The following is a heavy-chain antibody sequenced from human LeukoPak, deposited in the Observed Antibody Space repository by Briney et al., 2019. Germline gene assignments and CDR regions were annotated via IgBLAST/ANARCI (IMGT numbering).Heavy chain of an antibody. J-gene: IGHJ4*02. CDR3: ARGIAVADFDY. V-gene: IGHV3-21*01. CDR2: ISSSSSYI. D-gene: IGHD6-19*01. CDR1: GFTFSSYS. Sequence: GGSLRLSCAASGFTFSSYSMNWVRQAPGKELEWVSSISSSSSYIYYADSVKGRFTISRDNAKNSLYLQMNSLRAEDTAVYYCARGIAVADFDYWGQGTLVTVSS.